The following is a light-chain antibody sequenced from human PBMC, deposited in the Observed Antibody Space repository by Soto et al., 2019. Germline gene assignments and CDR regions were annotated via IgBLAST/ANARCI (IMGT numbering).Light chain of an antibody. CDR2: GAS. CDR1: QSVRSN. CDR3: QQYNDWPPYT. V-gene: IGKV3-15*01. Sequence: EIVMTQSPVTLSVSLGERATLSCRASQSVRSNLAWYQQKPGQAPRLLIYGASTRATGIPARFSGSGSGTEFTLTISSLKSEDFAVYFCQQYNDWPPYTFGQGTKLEIK. J-gene: IGKJ2*01.